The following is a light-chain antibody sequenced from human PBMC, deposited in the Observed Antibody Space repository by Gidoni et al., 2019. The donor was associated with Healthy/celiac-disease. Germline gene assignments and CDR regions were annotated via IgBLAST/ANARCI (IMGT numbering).Light chain of an antibody. CDR3: QQANSFRFT. V-gene: IGKV1-12*01. J-gene: IGKJ3*01. Sequence: DIQMTQYPSFVSASVGDRVNITCRASQGISSWLGWYQQKPGKVPKLLIYAASSLQSGVPSRFSGSGSGTEFTLTISSLQPEDFATYYCQQANSFRFTFGPGTKVDIK. CDR1: QGISSW. CDR2: AAS.